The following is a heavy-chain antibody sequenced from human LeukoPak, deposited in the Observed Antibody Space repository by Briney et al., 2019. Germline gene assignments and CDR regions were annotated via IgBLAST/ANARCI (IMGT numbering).Heavy chain of an antibody. CDR3: ARVTSIAVAGTAGYFDY. V-gene: IGHV1-3*01. J-gene: IGHJ4*02. Sequence: GASVKVSCKASGYTFTSYAMHWVRQAPGQRLEWMGWINAGNGNTKYSQKFQGRVTITRDTSASTAYMELSSLRSEDTAVYYCARVTSIAVAGTAGYFDYWGQGTLVTVSS. CDR2: INAGNGNT. D-gene: IGHD6-19*01. CDR1: GYTFTSYA.